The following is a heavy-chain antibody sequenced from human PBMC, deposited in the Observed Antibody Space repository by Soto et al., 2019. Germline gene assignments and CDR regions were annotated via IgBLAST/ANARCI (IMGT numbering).Heavy chain of an antibody. CDR1: GGSISSSNW. D-gene: IGHD2-8*02. V-gene: IGHV4-4*02. CDR3: ASRLLSGYGMDV. CDR2: IYHSGST. J-gene: IGHJ6*01. Sequence: QVQLQEWGPGLVKPSGTLSLTCAVSGGSISSSNWWTWVRQPPGKGLEWSGEIYHSGSTNYNQSLKIRVTLSVDKSKNQSPLKVTSVPAADTSVYYCASRLLSGYGMDVWGPGTTVTVSP.